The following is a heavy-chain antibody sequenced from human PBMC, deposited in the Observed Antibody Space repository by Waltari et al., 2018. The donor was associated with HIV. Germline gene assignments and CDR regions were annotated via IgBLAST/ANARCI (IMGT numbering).Heavy chain of an antibody. J-gene: IGHJ4*02. CDR3: ARGLSGYDYNPDF. Sequence: DSVKGRFTISRDNAKNSLHLQMNSLRAEDTAVYFCARGLSGYDYNPDFWGQGTLVTVSS. D-gene: IGHD5-12*01. V-gene: IGHV3-21*01.